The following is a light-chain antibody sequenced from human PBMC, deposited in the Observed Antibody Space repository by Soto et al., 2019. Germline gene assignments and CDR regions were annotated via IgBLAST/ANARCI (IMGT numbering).Light chain of an antibody. J-gene: IGLJ1*01. Sequence: QSVLTQPASVSGSPGQSITISCTGTSSDVGDYNYVSWYQHHPGKAPKLMIHEVSDRPSGISNRFSGSKSGNTASLTISGLQAEDEADYYCSSYRSDNTYVLGTVTKVTV. CDR3: SSYRSDNTYV. CDR2: EVS. CDR1: SSDVGDYNY. V-gene: IGLV2-14*01.